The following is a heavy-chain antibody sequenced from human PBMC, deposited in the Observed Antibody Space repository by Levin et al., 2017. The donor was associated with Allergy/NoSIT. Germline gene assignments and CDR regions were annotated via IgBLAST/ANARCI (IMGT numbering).Heavy chain of an antibody. CDR3: ARDTTVGGEA. D-gene: IGHD4-11*01. J-gene: IGHJ5*02. Sequence: PGGSLRLSCAASGFTFSNYWMTWVRQRPGEGLKWVANINQDGTQKYYAESVRGRFTISRDNTNNSLYLQLKYLGVDDTAVYFCARDTTVGGEAWGQGTLVTVSS. CDR2: INQDGTQK. V-gene: IGHV3-7*03. CDR1: GFTFSNYW.